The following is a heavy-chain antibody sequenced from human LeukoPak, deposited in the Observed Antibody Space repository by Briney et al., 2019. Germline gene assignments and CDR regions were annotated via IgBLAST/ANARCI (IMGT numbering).Heavy chain of an antibody. CDR1: GGTFSSYA. CDR3: ARGAYYGDYQIYYYYYMDV. D-gene: IGHD4-17*01. V-gene: IGHV1-69*06. CDR2: IIPIFGTA. Sequence: GASVKVSCKASGGTFSSYAISWVRQAPGQGLEWMGGIIPIFGTANYAQKFQGRVTITADKSTSTAYMELSSLRSEDTAVYYCARGAYYGDYQIYYYYYMDVWGKGTTVTVSS. J-gene: IGHJ6*03.